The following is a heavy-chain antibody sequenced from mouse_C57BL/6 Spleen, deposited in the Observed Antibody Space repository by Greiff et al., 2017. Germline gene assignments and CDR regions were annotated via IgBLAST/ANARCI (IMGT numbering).Heavy chain of an antibody. J-gene: IGHJ4*01. V-gene: IGHV1-50*01. CDR3: ARRGGYYGSSYDAMDY. Sequence: QVQLQQPGAELVKPGASVKLSCKASGYTFTSYWMQWVKQRPGQGLEWIGEIDPSDSYTNYNQKFKGKATLTVDTSSSTAYMQLSSLTSEDSAVYYCARRGGYYGSSYDAMDYWGQGTSVTVSS. D-gene: IGHD1-1*01. CDR2: IDPSDSYT. CDR1: GYTFTSYW.